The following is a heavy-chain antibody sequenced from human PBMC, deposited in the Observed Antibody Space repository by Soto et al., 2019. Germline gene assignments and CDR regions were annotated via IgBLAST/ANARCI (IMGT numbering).Heavy chain of an antibody. CDR1: GDSISGSS. CDR2: MYLSGST. J-gene: IGHJ4*02. Sequence: QVQLQESGPGLVKPSETLSLTCTVSGDSISGSSWSWIRQPPGKGLEWIAYMYLSGSTNYNPSLKCRVTISVDTSKNQFSLKLSSVTAADTAVYYCARGSGWYFHWGQGTLVTVSS. CDR3: ARGSGWYFH. V-gene: IGHV4-59*01. D-gene: IGHD6-19*01.